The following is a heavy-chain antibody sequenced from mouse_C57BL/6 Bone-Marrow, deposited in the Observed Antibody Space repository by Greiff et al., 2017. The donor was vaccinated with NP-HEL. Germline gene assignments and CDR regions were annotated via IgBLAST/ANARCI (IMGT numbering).Heavy chain of an antibody. CDR2: IWTGGGT. CDR1: GFSLTSYA. CDR3: ARKAYDYDGGAMDY. J-gene: IGHJ4*01. Sequence: VKLVESGPGLVAPSQSLSITCTVSGFSLTSYAISWVRQPPGKGLEWLGVIWTGGGTNYNSALKSRLSISKDNSKSQVFLKMNSLQTDDTARYYCARKAYDYDGGAMDYWGQGTSVTVSS. D-gene: IGHD2-4*01. V-gene: IGHV2-9-1*01.